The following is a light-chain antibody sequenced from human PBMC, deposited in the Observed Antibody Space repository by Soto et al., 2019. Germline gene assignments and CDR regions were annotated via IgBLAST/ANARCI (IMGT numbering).Light chain of an antibody. Sequence: EIVLTQSPGTLSLSPGERATLSCRASQSISSNYVAWYQQKPGQAPRLLIYDASSRATGIPNRFSGSGSGTDFTLTISRLEPEDFALFYCQQYGDSPTFGQGTKVDIK. CDR2: DAS. V-gene: IGKV3-20*01. CDR1: QSISSNY. J-gene: IGKJ1*01. CDR3: QQYGDSPT.